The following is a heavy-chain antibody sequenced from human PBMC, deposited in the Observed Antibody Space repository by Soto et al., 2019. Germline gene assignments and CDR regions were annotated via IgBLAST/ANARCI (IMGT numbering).Heavy chain of an antibody. CDR3: ARGGGSYWYFDL. J-gene: IGHJ2*01. Sequence: QVQLQESGPGLVKPSETLSLTCTVSGGSISSYYWSWIRQPPGKGLEWIGYIYYSGSTTYNPSLKSRVTISVDTSKNQFSLKLSSVTAADTAVYYCARGGGSYWYFDLWGRGTLVTVSS. D-gene: IGHD1-26*01. V-gene: IGHV4-59*01. CDR1: GGSISSYY. CDR2: IYYSGST.